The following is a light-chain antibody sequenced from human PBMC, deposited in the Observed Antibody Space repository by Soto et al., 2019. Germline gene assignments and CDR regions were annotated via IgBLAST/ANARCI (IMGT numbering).Light chain of an antibody. Sequence: DIQMTQSPSTLSASVGDRVTISCRASQSVGTWVAWFQQKPGKAPNVVVYKASNLQSGVPSRFSGSGSGTDFTLTISILQPEDFATYYCQQYNRYWTFGQGTKVEIK. CDR3: QQYNRYWT. CDR1: QSVGTW. V-gene: IGKV1-5*03. CDR2: KAS. J-gene: IGKJ1*01.